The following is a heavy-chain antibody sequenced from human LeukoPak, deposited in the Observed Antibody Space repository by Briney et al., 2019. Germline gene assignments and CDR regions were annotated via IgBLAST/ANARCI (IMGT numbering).Heavy chain of an antibody. Sequence: GGSLRLSCAGSGFTFSSYGMHWVRQAPGKGLEWVAVIWYDGSNKYYADSVKGRFTISRGNSKNTLYLQMNSLRAEDTAVYYCARGPANCSSTSCYVNWFDPWGQGTLVTVSS. CDR3: ARGPANCSSTSCYVNWFDP. D-gene: IGHD2-2*01. CDR1: GFTFSSYG. V-gene: IGHV3-33*01. CDR2: IWYDGSNK. J-gene: IGHJ5*02.